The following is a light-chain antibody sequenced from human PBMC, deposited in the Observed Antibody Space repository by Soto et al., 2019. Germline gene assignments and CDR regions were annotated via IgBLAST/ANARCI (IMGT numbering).Light chain of an antibody. Sequence: QSVLTQPPSVSGAPGQRVTISCTGSSSNIGTGYDVHWYQQLPGTAPKLLIYGNINRPSGVPDRFSGSKSGTSASLAITGLQAEDEADYYCQSYDSSLSGYVFGPGTKLTV. CDR3: QSYDSSLSGYV. CDR1: SSNIGTGYD. CDR2: GNI. V-gene: IGLV1-40*01. J-gene: IGLJ1*01.